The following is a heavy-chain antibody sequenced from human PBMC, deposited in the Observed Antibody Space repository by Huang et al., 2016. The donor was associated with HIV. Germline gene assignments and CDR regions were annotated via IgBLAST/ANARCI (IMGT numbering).Heavy chain of an antibody. V-gene: IGHV3-30*18. CDR2: ISYDESNK. J-gene: IGHJ4*02. CDR1: GFRFSPYG. Sequence: VQLVESGGGVVPPGWSLRLACAASGFRFSPYGLHWVRQAPGKGLEWVAVISYDESNKYYAHAVKGRITISRDTSENKVYLQMNSLRHEDTAVYYCAKDGADEEWDIDYWGQGTLVTVSS. CDR3: AKDGADEEWDIDY. D-gene: IGHD1-26*01.